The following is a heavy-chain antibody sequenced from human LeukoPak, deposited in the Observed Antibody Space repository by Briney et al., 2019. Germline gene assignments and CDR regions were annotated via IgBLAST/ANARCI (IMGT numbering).Heavy chain of an antibody. J-gene: IGHJ3*01. Sequence: PGGSLRLSCAASGFTFDKCAMSWVRQAPGKGLQWVSTITSGADTYYADSVKGRFSISRDNSRNTVSVQMHSLRADDTAVYFCAKGDNFGRVADAFDSWGQGTMVTVSS. CDR1: GFTFDKCA. V-gene: IGHV3-23*01. CDR2: ITSGADT. CDR3: AKGDNFGRVADAFDS. D-gene: IGHD1-1*01.